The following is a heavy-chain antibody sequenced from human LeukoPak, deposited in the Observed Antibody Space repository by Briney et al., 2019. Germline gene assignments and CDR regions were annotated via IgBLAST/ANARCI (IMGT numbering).Heavy chain of an antibody. Sequence: GGSLRLSCAASGFTFNSYGMHWVRQAPGKGLEWVAVIWYDGNNKYYADSVKGRFAISRDNSNNTLYLQMNSLSAEDTAVYYCARGYRGFGELLDYWGQGTQVTVSS. D-gene: IGHD3-10*01. CDR3: ARGYRGFGELLDY. V-gene: IGHV3-33*01. CDR2: IWYDGNNK. J-gene: IGHJ4*02. CDR1: GFTFNSYG.